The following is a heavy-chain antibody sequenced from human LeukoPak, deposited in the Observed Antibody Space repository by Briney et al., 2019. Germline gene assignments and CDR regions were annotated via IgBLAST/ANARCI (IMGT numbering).Heavy chain of an antibody. J-gene: IGHJ4*02. Sequence: PGGSLRLSCAASGSTFDDYAMHWVRQAPGKGLEWVSGISWNSGSIGYADSVKGRFTISRDNAKNSLYLQMNSLRAEDTALYYCAKDPIAVGGPYYFDYWGQGTLVTVSS. CDR2: ISWNSGSI. V-gene: IGHV3-9*01. CDR1: GSTFDDYA. D-gene: IGHD6-19*01. CDR3: AKDPIAVGGPYYFDY.